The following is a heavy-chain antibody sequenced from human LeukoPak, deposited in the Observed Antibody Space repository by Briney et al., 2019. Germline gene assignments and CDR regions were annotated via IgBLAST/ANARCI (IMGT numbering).Heavy chain of an antibody. Sequence: PGGSLRLSCAASGFTFSSYAMSWVRQAPGKGLEWVSTFSGSGGSTYYADSVKGRFTISRDNSKNTLYLQMNSLRAEDTAVYHCAKDLRTGLVVIGFDYWGQGTLVTVSS. V-gene: IGHV3-23*01. CDR3: AKDLRTGLVVIGFDY. CDR2: FSGSGGST. CDR1: GFTFSSYA. J-gene: IGHJ4*02. D-gene: IGHD3-22*01.